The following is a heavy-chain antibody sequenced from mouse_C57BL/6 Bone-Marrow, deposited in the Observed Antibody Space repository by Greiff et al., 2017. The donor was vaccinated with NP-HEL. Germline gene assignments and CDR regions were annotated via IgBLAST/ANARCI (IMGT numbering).Heavy chain of an antibody. J-gene: IGHJ3*01. V-gene: IGHV1-69*01. Sequence: QLQQPGAELVMPGASVKLSCKASGYTFTSYWMHWVKQRPGQGLEWIGEIDPSDSYTNYNQKFKGKSTLTVDKSSSTAYMQLSSLTSADSAVYYCARVAYWGQGTLVTVSA. CDR1: GYTFTSYW. CDR2: IDPSDSYT. CDR3: ARVAY.